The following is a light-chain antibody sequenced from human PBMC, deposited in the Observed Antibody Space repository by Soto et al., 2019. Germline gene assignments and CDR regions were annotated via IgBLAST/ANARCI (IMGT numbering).Light chain of an antibody. V-gene: IGLV2-14*01. CDR3: SSYTSSSLVV. CDR2: EVS. CDR1: SSDVGGYNY. Sequence: QSVLTQPASVSGSPGQSITISCTGTSSDVGGYNYVSWYQQHPGKAPKLMIYEVSNRPSGVSNRFSGSKSGNTASLTISGLQAEDAADYYCSSYTSSSLVVFGTRTKVTVL. J-gene: IGLJ1*01.